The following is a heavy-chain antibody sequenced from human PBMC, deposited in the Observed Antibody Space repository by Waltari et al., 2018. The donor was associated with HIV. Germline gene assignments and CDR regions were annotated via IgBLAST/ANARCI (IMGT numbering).Heavy chain of an antibody. V-gene: IGHV3-7*01. CDR3: ARDRRCSGGSCYYFDY. CDR2: IKPDGSEK. Sequence: EVQLVESGGGLVQPGGSLRLSCAASGFTFRTYWMSWVRPAPGKGLEWVANIKPDGSEKFYVDSVKGRFTISRDNAKNSLYLQMNSLRADDTAVYYCARDRRCSGGSCYYFDYWGQGTQVAVSS. J-gene: IGHJ4*02. CDR1: GFTFRTYW. D-gene: IGHD2-15*01.